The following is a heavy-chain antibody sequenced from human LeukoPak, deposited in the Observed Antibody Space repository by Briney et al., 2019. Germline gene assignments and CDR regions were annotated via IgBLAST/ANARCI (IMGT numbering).Heavy chain of an antibody. D-gene: IGHD2-2*01. J-gene: IGHJ4*02. V-gene: IGHV1-18*01. CDR1: GYTFTSYG. CDR3: ARGGCVADSCHVDFDY. CDR2: IRVYNGDT. Sequence: ASVTVSCKASGYTFTSYGISWVRQAPGQGLEWMGWIRVYNGDTNYAQKLQGRVTMTTDTSTSTAYMELRSLRPDDTAVYYCARGGCVADSCHVDFDYWGQGTLVTVSS.